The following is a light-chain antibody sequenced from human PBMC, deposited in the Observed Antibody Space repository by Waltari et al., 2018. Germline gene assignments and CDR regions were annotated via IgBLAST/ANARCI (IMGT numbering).Light chain of an antibody. CDR2: NVS. J-gene: IGLJ2*01. V-gene: IGLV2-11*03. CDR3: SSFTAGSTGL. Sequence: WYQQHPGRAPRLIIRNVSERPSGVPHRCSGSKSGNTASLTISSLRSEDESLYFCSSFTAGSTGLFGGGTKLTVL.